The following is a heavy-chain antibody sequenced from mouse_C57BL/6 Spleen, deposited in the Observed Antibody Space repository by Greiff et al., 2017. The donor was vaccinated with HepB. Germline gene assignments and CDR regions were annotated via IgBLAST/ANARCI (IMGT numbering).Heavy chain of an antibody. CDR3: ARLYDYDGYFDY. CDR1: GYTFTSYW. J-gene: IGHJ2*01. V-gene: IGHV1-52*01. Sequence: QVQLQQPGAELVRPGSSVKLSCKASGYTFTSYWMHWVKQRPIQGLEWIGNIDPSDSETHYNQKFKDKATLTVDKSSSTAYMQLSSLTSEDSAVYYCARLYDYDGYFDYWGQGTTLTVSS. CDR2: IDPSDSET. D-gene: IGHD2-4*01.